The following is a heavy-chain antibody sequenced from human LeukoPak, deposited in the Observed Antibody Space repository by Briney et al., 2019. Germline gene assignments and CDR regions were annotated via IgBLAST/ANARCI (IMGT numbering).Heavy chain of an antibody. CDR3: ASVAARPGGLRWFDP. J-gene: IGHJ5*02. D-gene: IGHD6-6*01. V-gene: IGHV4-38-2*02. Sequence: PSETLSLTCTVSGYSISSGYYWGWIRQPPGKGLEWIGSIYHSGSTYYNPSLKSRVTISVDKSKNQFSLKLSSVTAADTAVYYCASVAARPGGLRWFDPWGQGTLVTVSS. CDR2: IYHSGST. CDR1: GYSISSGYY.